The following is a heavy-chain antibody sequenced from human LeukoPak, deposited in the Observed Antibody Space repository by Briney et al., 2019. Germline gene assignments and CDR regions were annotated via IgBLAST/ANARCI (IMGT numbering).Heavy chain of an antibody. V-gene: IGHV5-51*01. J-gene: IGHJ4*02. CDR3: ASPGEYCGGDCYFDY. D-gene: IGHD2-21*02. Sequence: GESLKISCKASGHTSMKYWIAWVRQMPGKGLEWVGIIFLDDSNIRYSPAFQGQVTISADKSISAAYLQWSSLKASDTAMYYCASPGEYCGGDCYFDYWGQGTLVTVSS. CDR2: IFLDDSNI. CDR1: GHTSMKYW.